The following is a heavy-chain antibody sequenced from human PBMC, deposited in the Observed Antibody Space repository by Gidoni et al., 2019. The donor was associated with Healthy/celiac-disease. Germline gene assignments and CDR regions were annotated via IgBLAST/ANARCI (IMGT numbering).Heavy chain of an antibody. J-gene: IGHJ3*02. V-gene: IGHV4-30-4*01. CDR2: IYYSGST. CDR3: ARFLLDTATTFDAFDI. Sequence: QVQLQESGPGLVKPSQTLSLTCTVSGGSISSGDYYWSWIRQPPGKGLEWIGYIYYSGSTYYNPSLKSRVTISVDTSKNQFSLKLSSVTAADTAVYYCARFLLDTATTFDAFDIWGQGTMVLVS. D-gene: IGHD5-18*01. CDR1: GGSISSGDYY.